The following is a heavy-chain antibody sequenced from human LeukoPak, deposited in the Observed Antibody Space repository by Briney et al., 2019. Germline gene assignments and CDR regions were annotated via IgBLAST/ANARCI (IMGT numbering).Heavy chain of an antibody. Sequence: SETLSPTCTVSGGSISSSSYYWGWIRQPPGKGLEWIGSIYYSGSTYYNPSLKSRVTISVDTSKNQFSLKLSSVTAADTAVYYCARGSTGYYDFWSGQLDYWGQGTLVTVSS. D-gene: IGHD3-3*01. CDR3: ARGSTGYYDFWSGQLDY. CDR1: GGSISSSSYY. J-gene: IGHJ4*02. V-gene: IGHV4-39*07. CDR2: IYYSGST.